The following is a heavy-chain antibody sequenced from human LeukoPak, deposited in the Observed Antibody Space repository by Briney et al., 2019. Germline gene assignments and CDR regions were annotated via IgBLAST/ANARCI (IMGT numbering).Heavy chain of an antibody. CDR2: ISAYNDNT. D-gene: IGHD3-3*01. CDR1: GYTFTSYG. Sequence: GASVKLSCKASGYTFTSYGIIWARQAPGEGLECMGWISAYNDNTKYAQKLQGRVTITTATSTSTAYMELSSLRSEDPAVYHCAQTTPLKRLSGYYKAWGQGTLVTVSS. CDR3: AQTTPLKRLSGYYKA. V-gene: IGHV1-18*01. J-gene: IGHJ4*02.